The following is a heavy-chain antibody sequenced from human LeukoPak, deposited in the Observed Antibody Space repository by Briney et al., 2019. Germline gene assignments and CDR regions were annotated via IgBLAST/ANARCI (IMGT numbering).Heavy chain of an antibody. CDR2: INHSGST. CDR3: ARGRPYSRLDY. Sequence: PSETLSLTCAVYGVSFSGYYWRWIRQPPGKGLGCIGDINHSGSTNYTPSLKSRVTISVDTSKNQFPLKLSSVTAADTAVYYCARGRPYSRLDYWGQGTLVTVSS. CDR1: GVSFSGYY. V-gene: IGHV4-34*01. J-gene: IGHJ4*02. D-gene: IGHD6-13*01.